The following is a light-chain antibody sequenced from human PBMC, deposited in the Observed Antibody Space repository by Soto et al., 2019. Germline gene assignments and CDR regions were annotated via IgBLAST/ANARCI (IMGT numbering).Light chain of an antibody. Sequence: DIQMTQSPSTLSGSVGDRVTITCRASQTISSWLAWYQQKPGKAPKLLIYDASSLESGVPSRFSGSGSGTEFTLTISSLQPDDFATYYCQQYNSYLTFGQGTRLEIK. V-gene: IGKV1-5*01. J-gene: IGKJ5*01. CDR2: DAS. CDR3: QQYNSYLT. CDR1: QTISSW.